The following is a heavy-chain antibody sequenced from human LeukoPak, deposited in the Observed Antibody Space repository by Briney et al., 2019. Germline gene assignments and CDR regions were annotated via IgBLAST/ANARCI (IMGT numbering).Heavy chain of an antibody. CDR1: GFTFDDYG. Sequence: GGSLRLSCAASGFTFDDYGMSWVRQAPGKGLEWVSGINWNGGSTGYADSVKGRFTISRDNAKNSLYLQMNSLRAEDTAVYYCARDYGYYYDSTAHYWGQGTLVTVSS. J-gene: IGHJ4*02. V-gene: IGHV3-20*04. D-gene: IGHD3-22*01. CDR3: ARDYGYYYDSTAHY. CDR2: INWNGGST.